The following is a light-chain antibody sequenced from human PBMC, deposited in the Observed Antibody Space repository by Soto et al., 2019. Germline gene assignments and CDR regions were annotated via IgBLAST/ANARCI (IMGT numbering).Light chain of an antibody. Sequence: QSVLTQPRSVSGSPGQSVTISCTGTSSDVGGYNYVSWYQQHPGKAPKLMIYDVSKRPSGVPDRFSGSKSGNTASLTISGLQAEDEADYYFCSSAGSYSYVFGTGTKLTVL. CDR2: DVS. CDR3: CSSAGSYSYV. V-gene: IGLV2-11*01. CDR1: SSDVGGYNY. J-gene: IGLJ1*01.